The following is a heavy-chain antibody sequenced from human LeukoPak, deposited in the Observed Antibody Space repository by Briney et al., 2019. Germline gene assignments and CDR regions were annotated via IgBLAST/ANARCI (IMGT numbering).Heavy chain of an antibody. CDR3: ARDMYTNSLSSFDY. Sequence: ASVKVSCKASGYTFSRFAMNWARHAPGQGLEWMGWINTNTGNPTYAPGVTGQFVFSVDTSVNTAYLQINSLEAADTAIYYCARDMYTNSLSSFDYWGQGTLVTVSS. D-gene: IGHD6-6*01. J-gene: IGHJ4*02. CDR1: GYTFSRFA. CDR2: INTNTGNP. V-gene: IGHV7-4-1*02.